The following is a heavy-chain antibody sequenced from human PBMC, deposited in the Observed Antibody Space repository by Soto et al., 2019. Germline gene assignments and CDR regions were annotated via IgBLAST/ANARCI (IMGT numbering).Heavy chain of an antibody. J-gene: IGHJ5*02. Sequence: QVQLVQSGAEVKKPGSSVKVSCKASGGTFSSYTISWVRQAPGQGLEWMGRIIPILGIANYGQKFQGRVTITADKSTSTAYMELSSLRSEDTAVYYCARNGSCWSHWFDPWGQGTLVTVSS. D-gene: IGHD6-13*01. CDR1: GGTFSSYT. CDR2: IIPILGIA. CDR3: ARNGSCWSHWFDP. V-gene: IGHV1-69*02.